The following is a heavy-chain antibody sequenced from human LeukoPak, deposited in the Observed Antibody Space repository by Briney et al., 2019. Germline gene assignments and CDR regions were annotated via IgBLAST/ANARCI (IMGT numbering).Heavy chain of an antibody. D-gene: IGHD3-22*01. J-gene: IGHJ3*02. CDR3: ARDPRSPYYYDSSGYYARNSVAFDI. V-gene: IGHV3-30-3*01. CDR1: GFTFSGYA. CDR2: ISYDGSNK. Sequence: PGGSLRLSCAASGFTFSGYAMHWVRQAPGKGLEWVAVISYDGSNKYYADSVKGRFTISRDNSKNTLYLQMNSLRAEDTAVYYCARDPRSPYYYDSSGYYARNSVAFDIWGQGTMVTVSS.